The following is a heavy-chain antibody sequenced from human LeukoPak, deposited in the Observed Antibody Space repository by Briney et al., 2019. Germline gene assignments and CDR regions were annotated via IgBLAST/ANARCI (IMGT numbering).Heavy chain of an antibody. V-gene: IGHV1-46*01. CDR1: GYSFTSHY. CDR2: INPSGSST. CDR3: ARLPYYYDSSGYPDY. D-gene: IGHD3-22*01. J-gene: IGHJ4*02. Sequence: ASVKVSCKASGYSFTSHYMHWVRQAPGQGLEWMGLINPSGSSTLYAQKFQGRVTMTRDMSTTTDYMELSSLRSEDTAVYYCARLPYYYDSSGYPDYWGQGTLVTVSS.